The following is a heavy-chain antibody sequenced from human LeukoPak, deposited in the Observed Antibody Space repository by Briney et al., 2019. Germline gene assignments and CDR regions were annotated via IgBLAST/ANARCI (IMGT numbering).Heavy chain of an antibody. CDR1: GFTFSSYA. Sequence: GRSLRLSCAASGFTFSSYAMHWVRQAPGKGLEWVAVISYDGSNKYYADSVKGRFTISRDNSKSTLYLQMNSLRAEDTAVYYCAREGGWWRPYFDYWGQGTLVTVSS. CDR2: ISYDGSNK. V-gene: IGHV3-30*04. J-gene: IGHJ4*02. CDR3: AREGGWWRPYFDY. D-gene: IGHD2-15*01.